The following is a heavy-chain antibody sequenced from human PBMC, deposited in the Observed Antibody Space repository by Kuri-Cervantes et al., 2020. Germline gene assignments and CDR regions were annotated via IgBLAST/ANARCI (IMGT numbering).Heavy chain of an antibody. CDR2: ITSTSSTV. V-gene: IGHV3-48*01. CDR1: GFSFTTYA. CDR3: ARDSSVGELIQLWPMDV. Sequence: GESLKISCATSGFSFTTYALMWVRQAPGKGLEWVSYITSTSSTVYYADSVKGRFTISRDNAKNSLYLQMNSLTAEDTAVYYCARDSSVGELIQLWPMDVWGKGTTVTVSS. J-gene: IGHJ6*04. D-gene: IGHD3-10*01.